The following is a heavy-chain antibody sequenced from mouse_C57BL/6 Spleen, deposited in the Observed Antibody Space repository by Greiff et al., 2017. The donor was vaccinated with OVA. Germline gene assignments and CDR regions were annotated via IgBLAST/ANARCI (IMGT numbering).Heavy chain of an antibody. CDR1: GFTFSDYY. J-gene: IGHJ4*01. CDR3: ASDYYGSSYYAMDY. Sequence: EVQRVESGGGLVQPGGSLKLSCAASGFTFSDYYMYWVRQTPEKRLEWVAYISNGGGSTYYPDTVKGRFTISRDNAKNTLYLQMSRLKSEDTAMYYCASDYYGSSYYAMDYWGQGTSVTVSS. V-gene: IGHV5-12*01. D-gene: IGHD1-1*01. CDR2: ISNGGGST.